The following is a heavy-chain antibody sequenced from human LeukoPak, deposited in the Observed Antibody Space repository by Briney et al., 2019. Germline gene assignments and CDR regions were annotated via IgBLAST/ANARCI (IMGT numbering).Heavy chain of an antibody. J-gene: IGHJ4*02. Sequence: SETQSLTCTVSGDSISSLDLWSWVRQPPGKGLEWIGEMYLSGTTHSTPSVKSRVTISIDKSKNQFFLNLSSVTAADTAVYYCAGLVGRYSSGLYYYYFDYWGQGTLVTVSS. CDR1: GDSISSLDL. D-gene: IGHD3-22*01. V-gene: IGHV4-4*02. CDR2: MYLSGTT. CDR3: AGLVGRYSSGLYYYYFDY.